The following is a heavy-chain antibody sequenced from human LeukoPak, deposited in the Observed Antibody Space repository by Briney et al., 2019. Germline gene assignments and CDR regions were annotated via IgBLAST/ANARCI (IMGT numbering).Heavy chain of an antibody. D-gene: IGHD1-26*01. J-gene: IGHJ5*02. CDR1: GFAFSSYA. Sequence: PGRSLRLSCAASGFAFSSYAMHWVRQAPGKGLEWVAVISYDGSNKYYADSVKGRFTISRDNSKYTLYLQMNSLRAEDTAVYYCARDGSIVGATTWFDPWGQGTLVTVSS. CDR3: ARDGSIVGATTWFDP. V-gene: IGHV3-30-3*01. CDR2: ISYDGSNK.